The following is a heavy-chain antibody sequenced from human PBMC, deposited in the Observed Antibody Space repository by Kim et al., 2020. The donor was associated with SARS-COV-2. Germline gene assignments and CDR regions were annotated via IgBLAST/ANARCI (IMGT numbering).Heavy chain of an antibody. CDR2: IYPGDSDT. J-gene: IGHJ4*02. D-gene: IGHD6-13*01. CDR1: GYSFTSYW. V-gene: IGHV5-51*01. CDR3: ARHLGASSWPPTTMTPDY. Sequence: GESLKISCKGSGYSFTSYWIGWVRQMPGKGLEWMGIIYPGDSDTRYSPSFQGQVTISADKSISTAYLQWSSLKASDTAMYYCARHLGASSWPPTTMTPDYWGQGTLVTVSS.